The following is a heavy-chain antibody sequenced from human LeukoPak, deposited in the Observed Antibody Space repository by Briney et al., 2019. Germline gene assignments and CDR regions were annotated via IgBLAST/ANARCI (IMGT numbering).Heavy chain of an antibody. CDR3: ARGHYYDSSGYLGFDY. J-gene: IGHJ4*02. CDR1: GGTFSSYA. V-gene: IGHV1-69*13. Sequence: SVKVSCKASGGTFSSYAISWVRQAPGQGLEWMGGIIPIFGTANYAQKFQGRVTITADESTSTAYMELSGLRSEDTAVYYCARGHYYDSSGYLGFDYWGQGTLVTVSS. D-gene: IGHD3-22*01. CDR2: IIPIFGTA.